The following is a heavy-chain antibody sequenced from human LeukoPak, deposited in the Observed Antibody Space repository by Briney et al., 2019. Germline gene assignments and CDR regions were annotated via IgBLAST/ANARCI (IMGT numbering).Heavy chain of an antibody. D-gene: IGHD1-26*01. J-gene: IGHJ3*02. CDR1: GGSFNSFY. CDR2: IFYTGTT. V-gene: IGHV4-59*01. Sequence: SETLSLTCTVSGGSFNSFYWSWIRQPPGKGLEWIAYIFYTGTTNYNPSLKSRVSISVDTSKNRFSLKLTSVTAADTAMYYCARNSNFVGATNNDAFDIWGQGTFLTVSS. CDR3: ARNSNFVGATNNDAFDI.